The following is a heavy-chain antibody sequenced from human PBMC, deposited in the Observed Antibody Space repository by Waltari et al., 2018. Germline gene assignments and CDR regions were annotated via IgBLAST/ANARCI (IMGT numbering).Heavy chain of an antibody. V-gene: IGHV3-48*01. J-gene: IGHJ3*02. CDR2: ISHTSKTI. Sequence: EVQLMQSGGGLVQPGGSLTLSCTASGFAFSDSAMNWVRPAPGRGLEWLSYISHTSKTIYYADSVKGRLTVSRDNAKNSLYLQMNSLSAEDTAVYFCAKSSGFYLRSDTFDMWGQGTRVTVSS. D-gene: IGHD3-3*01. CDR1: GFAFSDSA. CDR3: AKSSGFYLRSDTFDM.